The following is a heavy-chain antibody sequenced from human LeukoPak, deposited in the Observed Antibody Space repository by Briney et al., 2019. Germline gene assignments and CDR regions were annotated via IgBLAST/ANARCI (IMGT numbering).Heavy chain of an antibody. V-gene: IGHV4-59*01. D-gene: IGHD3-16*01. CDR3: ARVGEMGTVRD. Sequence: SETLSLTCSVSGDSLRTENWSWIRQPPGKGLEWIGYIYKSGSINYNPSLKSRFTISVEKSKNQFSLILSSVTAADTAVYYCARVGEMGTVRDWGQGALVTVSS. CDR1: GDSLRTEN. J-gene: IGHJ4*02. CDR2: IYKSGSI.